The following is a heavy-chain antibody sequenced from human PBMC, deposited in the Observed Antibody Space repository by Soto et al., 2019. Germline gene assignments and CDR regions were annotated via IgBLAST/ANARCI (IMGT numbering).Heavy chain of an antibody. V-gene: IGHV4-30-4*01. CDR2: IYYSGST. D-gene: IGHD3-22*01. Sequence: PSETLDLTCTVSGGSISGGDYYWSWIRQPPGNGLEWIGYIYYSGSTYYNPSLKSRATISVDTSKNQFSLKLSSVTAADTAVYYCARDLPYDSSRYSGLGWFDPWGQGTLVTVSS. CDR3: ARDLPYDSSRYSGLGWFDP. CDR1: GGSISGGDYY. J-gene: IGHJ5*02.